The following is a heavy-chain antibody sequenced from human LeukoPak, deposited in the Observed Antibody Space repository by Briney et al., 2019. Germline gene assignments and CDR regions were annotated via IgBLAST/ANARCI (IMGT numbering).Heavy chain of an antibody. D-gene: IGHD6-6*01. J-gene: IGHJ4*02. Sequence: PGGSLRLSCAASGFNVNNAWMSWVRQAPGKGLEWVGRIRSKIDGGATDYAAPVKGRFTISRDDSKNTLYLQMNSLKTEDTAVYYCTTDPTPSIIAARPSFDYWGQGTLVTVSS. CDR2: IRSKIDGGAT. CDR3: TTDPTPSIIAARPSFDY. V-gene: IGHV3-15*07. CDR1: GFNVNNAW.